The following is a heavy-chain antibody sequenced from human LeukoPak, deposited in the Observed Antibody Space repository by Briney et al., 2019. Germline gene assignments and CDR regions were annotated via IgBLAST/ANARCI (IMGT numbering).Heavy chain of an antibody. V-gene: IGHV4-4*09. D-gene: IGHD5-12*01. J-gene: IGHJ4*02. Sequence: PSETLSLTCTVSRGSISGSIRSYCRSWLRQPPGKGLEWVGYISSSGSVNDNPSLRSRVTISVDTSKNQFFLNLSSVSAADTAVYYCAGIPLGYSGAYYFDYWGQGTLVTVSS. CDR3: AGIPLGYSGAYYFDY. CDR2: ISSSGSV. CDR1: RGSISGSIRSYC.